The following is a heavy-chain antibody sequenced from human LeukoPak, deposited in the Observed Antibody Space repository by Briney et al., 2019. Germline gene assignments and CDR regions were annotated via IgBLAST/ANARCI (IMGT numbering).Heavy chain of an antibody. D-gene: IGHD3-10*01. V-gene: IGHV1-18*01. J-gene: IGHJ3*02. Sequence: ASVKVSCKASGYIFTSYGTRWVRQAPGQGLEWMGWINPYNGDTKSAQKFQGRVTLTTDTSTSTAHMELRSLIPDDTAVYYCARGGYGSGSYYALYISDQGTMVTVSS. CDR3: ARGGYGSGSYYALYI. CDR2: INPYNGDT. CDR1: GYIFTSYG.